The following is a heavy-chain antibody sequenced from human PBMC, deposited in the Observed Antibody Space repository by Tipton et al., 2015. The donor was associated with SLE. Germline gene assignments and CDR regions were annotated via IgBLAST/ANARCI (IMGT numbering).Heavy chain of an antibody. CDR3: ARGWMGFDY. CDR2: INHSGST. D-gene: IGHD5-12*01. CDR1: GGSFSGYY. V-gene: IGHV4-34*01. Sequence: TLSLTCAVYGGSFSGYYWSWSRQPPGKGLEWIGEINHSGSTNYNPSLKSRVTISVDTSKNQLSLKLSSVTAADTAVYYCARGWMGFDYWGQGTLVTVSS. J-gene: IGHJ4*02.